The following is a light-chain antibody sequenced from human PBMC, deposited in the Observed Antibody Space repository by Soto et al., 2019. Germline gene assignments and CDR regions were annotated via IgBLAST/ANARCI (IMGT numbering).Light chain of an antibody. CDR1: QSVTSSY. CDR3: QQYGSSPPLS. J-gene: IGKJ4*01. Sequence: EIVLTQSPGTLSLSPGERATLSCRASQSVTSSYLAWYQQKPGQAPRLLIYGASSRAAGIPDRFSGSGSGTDFTLTISRLEPEDCAVYFCQQYGSSPPLSFGGGTEVEIK. V-gene: IGKV3-20*01. CDR2: GAS.